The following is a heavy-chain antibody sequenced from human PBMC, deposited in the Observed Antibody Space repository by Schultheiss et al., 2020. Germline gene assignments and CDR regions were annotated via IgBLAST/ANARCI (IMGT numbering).Heavy chain of an antibody. CDR2: ISESGGRT. CDR3: VKETGRSDLAFDY. CDR1: GFTFTSYA. J-gene: IGHJ4*02. V-gene: IGHV3-23*01. Sequence: GESLKISCAASGFTFTSYAMSWVRLAPGQGPEWVSAISESGGRTYYADSVKGRFTISRDNSKNTVDLQMSSLRAEDTAIYYCVKETGRSDLAFDYWGRGTLVTVSS. D-gene: IGHD1-26*01.